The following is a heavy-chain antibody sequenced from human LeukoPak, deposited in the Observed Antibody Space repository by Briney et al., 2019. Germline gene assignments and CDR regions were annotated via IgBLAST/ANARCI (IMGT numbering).Heavy chain of an antibody. J-gene: IGHJ4*02. D-gene: IGHD5-12*01. Sequence: SETLSLTCAVYGGSFSGYYWSWIRQPPRKGLEWIGEINHSGSTNYNPSLKSRVTISVDTSKNQFSLKLSSVTAADTAVYYCARGVGYGGETGWGQGTLVTVSS. V-gene: IGHV4-34*01. CDR1: GGSFSGYY. CDR3: ARGVGYGGETG. CDR2: INHSGST.